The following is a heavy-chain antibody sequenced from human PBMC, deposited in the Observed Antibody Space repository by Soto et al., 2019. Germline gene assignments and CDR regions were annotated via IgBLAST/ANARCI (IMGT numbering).Heavy chain of an antibody. J-gene: IGHJ5*02. CDR3: AAIEKRGLSQRGDYDWFDP. D-gene: IGHD4-17*01. Sequence: ASVKVSCKASGYTFTSYAMHWVRQAPGQRLEWMGWINAGNGNTKYSQKFQGRVTITRDTSASTAYMELSSLRSEDTAVYYCAAIEKRGLSQRGDYDWFDPWGQGTLVTVSS. V-gene: IGHV1-3*01. CDR2: INAGNGNT. CDR1: GYTFTSYA.